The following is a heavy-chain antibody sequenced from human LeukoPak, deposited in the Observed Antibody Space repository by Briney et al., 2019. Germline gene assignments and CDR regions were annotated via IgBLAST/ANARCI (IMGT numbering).Heavy chain of an antibody. J-gene: IGHJ4*02. Sequence: ASVNVSCTASGYTFTSNYIHWVRQAPGQGLEWMGMIDPRDGSTSYAQKFQGRVTVTRDTSTSTVHMELSGLRSEDTAVYYCARDQEGFDYWGQGTLVTVSS. CDR1: GYTFTSNY. CDR2: IDPRDGST. V-gene: IGHV1-46*01. CDR3: ARDQEGFDY.